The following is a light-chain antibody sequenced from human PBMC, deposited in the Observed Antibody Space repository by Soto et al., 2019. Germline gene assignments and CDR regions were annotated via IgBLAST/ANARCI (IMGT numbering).Light chain of an antibody. CDR1: SSDVGGYNY. V-gene: IGLV2-14*01. CDR3: CSYTPTNPRV. J-gene: IGLJ2*01. CDR2: GVT. Sequence: QSVLTQPASVSGSPGQSITISCTGTSSDVGGYNYVSWYQQHPGKAPKVIIYGVTHRPSGVSNRFSGSKSVNTASLTISGLQPEDEAHYYCCSYTPTNPRVFGRGTQLTVL.